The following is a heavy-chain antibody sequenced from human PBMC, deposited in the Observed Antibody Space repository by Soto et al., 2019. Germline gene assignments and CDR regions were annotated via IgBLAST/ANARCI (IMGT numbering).Heavy chain of an antibody. V-gene: IGHV3-30-3*01. D-gene: IGHD6-19*01. CDR2: MSYDGSNK. Sequence: GGSLRLSCTASGFTFSSYAMHWVRQAPGKGLEWVAVMSYDGSNKYYADSVKGRFTISRDNSKNTMYLQMNSLRVEDTAVYYCARPYSSGWYGDLDYWGQGTLVTVSS. J-gene: IGHJ4*02. CDR3: ARPYSSGWYGDLDY. CDR1: GFTFSSYA.